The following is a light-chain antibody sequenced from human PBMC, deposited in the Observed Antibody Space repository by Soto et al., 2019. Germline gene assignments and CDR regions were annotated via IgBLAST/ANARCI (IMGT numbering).Light chain of an antibody. Sequence: IQLTQSPSSLSASVGDRVTITCRASQGISSYLAWYQQKPGKAPKLLIYVASTLQSGVPARFSGSGAGTDFTLPVSSLQPEDFATYYCLQLNSYPLTFGQGTKLEIK. J-gene: IGKJ2*01. CDR2: VAS. CDR3: LQLNSYPLT. CDR1: QGISSY. V-gene: IGKV1-9*01.